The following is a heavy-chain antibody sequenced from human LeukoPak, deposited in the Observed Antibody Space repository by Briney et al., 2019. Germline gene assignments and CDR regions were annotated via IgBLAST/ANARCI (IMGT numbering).Heavy chain of an antibody. V-gene: IGHV4-59*01. J-gene: IGHJ6*03. D-gene: IGHD2-15*01. Sequence: SETLSLTCTVSGGSISSDQWSWIRQPPGKGLEWVGNIYYSGSANYNPSLQSRVIISVDTSKNQFSLNLSPVLAADTAVYYCGQSRIHYYYYMDVWGKGTTVTVSS. CDR2: IYYSGSA. CDR3: GQSRIHYYYYMDV. CDR1: GGSISSDQ.